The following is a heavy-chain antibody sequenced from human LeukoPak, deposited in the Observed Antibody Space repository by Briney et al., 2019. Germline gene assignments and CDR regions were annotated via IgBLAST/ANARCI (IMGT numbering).Heavy chain of an antibody. CDR3: AKDGLARDNWNYGDY. J-gene: IGHJ4*02. V-gene: IGHV3-23*01. Sequence: PGGSLRLSCAASGFTFSSYAMGWVRQAPGKGLEWVSAISGSGGSTYYADSVKGRFTISRDNSKNTLYLQMNSLRAEDTAVFYCAKDGLARDNWNYGDYWGQGTMVTVSS. D-gene: IGHD1-7*01. CDR1: GFTFSSYA. CDR2: ISGSGGST.